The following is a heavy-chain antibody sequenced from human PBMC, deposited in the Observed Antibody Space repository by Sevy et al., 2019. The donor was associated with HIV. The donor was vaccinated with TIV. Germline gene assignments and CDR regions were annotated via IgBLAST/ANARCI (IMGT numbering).Heavy chain of an antibody. Sequence: GGSLRLSCAASGFTFSSYSMNWVRQAPGKGLEWVSYISSSSSTIYYADSVKGRFTISRDNAKNSLYLRMNSLRDEDTAVYYCAREAYYDILTGSDWFDPWGQGTLVTVSS. J-gene: IGHJ5*02. V-gene: IGHV3-48*02. CDR2: ISSSSSTI. D-gene: IGHD3-9*01. CDR1: GFTFSSYS. CDR3: AREAYYDILTGSDWFDP.